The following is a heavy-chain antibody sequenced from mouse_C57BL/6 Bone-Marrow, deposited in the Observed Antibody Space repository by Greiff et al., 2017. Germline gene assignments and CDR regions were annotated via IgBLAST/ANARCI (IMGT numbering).Heavy chain of an antibody. CDR3: ARAEIYYYAY. J-gene: IGHJ2*01. V-gene: IGHV1-81*01. CDR1: GYTFTSYG. CDR2: IYPRSGNT. D-gene: IGHD1-1*01. Sequence: VKLQESGAELARPGASVKLSCKASGYTFTSYGISWVKQRTGQGLEWIGEIYPRSGNTYYNEKFKGKATLTADKSSSIAYMELRSLTSEDSAVYFCARAEIYYYAYWGQGTTLTVSS.